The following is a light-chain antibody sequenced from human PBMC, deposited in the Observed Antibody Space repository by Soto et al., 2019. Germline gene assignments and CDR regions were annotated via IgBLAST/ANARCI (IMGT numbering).Light chain of an antibody. CDR1: LRVLYSSNNKNY. J-gene: IGKJ5*01. V-gene: IGKV4-1*01. CDR3: QQHYCIPPT. CDR2: WAS. Sequence: TNKTKSILRVLYSSNNKNYFAWYQQKPGQPPKFLIYWASTRESGVPDRFSGSGSETDSSDTVLRPQHDCVAAYPIQQHYCIPPTFGQGTRLEIK.